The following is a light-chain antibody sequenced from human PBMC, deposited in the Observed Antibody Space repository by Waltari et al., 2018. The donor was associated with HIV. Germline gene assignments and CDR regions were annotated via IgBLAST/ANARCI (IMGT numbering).Light chain of an antibody. J-gene: IGLJ2*01. CDR3: QSAGSSGTSVI. CDR1: ELANQY. CDR2: RDN. Sequence: SSDLTQARSVSVSPGQTASITCSGHELANQYVHWYREKAGQAPVLVIHRDNEGPWGIRVRISGSKSGILATLTISGVLAEDEADYFCQSAGSSGTSVIFGGGTTLTVL. V-gene: IGLV3-25*03.